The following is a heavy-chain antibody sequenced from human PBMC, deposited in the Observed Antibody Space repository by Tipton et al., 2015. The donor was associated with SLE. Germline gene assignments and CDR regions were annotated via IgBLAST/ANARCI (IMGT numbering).Heavy chain of an antibody. CDR3: ARVANYYGSGSYNNWYDA. CDR1: GGSFSGYY. Sequence: TLSLTCAVYGGSFSGYYWSWIRQPPGKGLEWIGEINHSGSTNYNPSLKSRVTISVDTSKNQFSLKLSSVTAADTAVYYCARVANYYGSGSYNNWYDAWGQGTRVTVSS. J-gene: IGHJ5*02. CDR2: INHSGST. D-gene: IGHD3-10*01. V-gene: IGHV4-34*01.